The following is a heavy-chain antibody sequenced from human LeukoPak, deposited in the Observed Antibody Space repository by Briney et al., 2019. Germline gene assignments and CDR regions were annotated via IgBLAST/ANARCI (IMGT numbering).Heavy chain of an antibody. Sequence: ASVKVSCKASGYTFTGYYMHWVLQAPGQGLEWMGRIDPNSGGTNYAQKFQGRVTMTRDTSISTAYMELSRLTSDDTAVYYCAREPMVRDFNWFDPWGQGTLVTVSS. CDR3: AREPMVRDFNWFDP. J-gene: IGHJ5*02. D-gene: IGHD3-10*01. V-gene: IGHV1-2*06. CDR2: IDPNSGGT. CDR1: GYTFTGYY.